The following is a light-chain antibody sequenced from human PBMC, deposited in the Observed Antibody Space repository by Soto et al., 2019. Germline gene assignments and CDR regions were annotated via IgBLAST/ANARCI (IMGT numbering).Light chain of an antibody. Sequence: QSVLTQPPSVSAAPGQKVTISCSGSSSNVGNNYVSWYQQLPGTAPKLLIYDNNKRPSGIPDRFSGSKSGASATLDIAGLQTGDEADYYCGTWDSSLSVVFGGGTKVTVL. CDR1: SSNVGNNY. J-gene: IGLJ3*02. CDR3: GTWDSSLSVV. CDR2: DNN. V-gene: IGLV1-51*01.